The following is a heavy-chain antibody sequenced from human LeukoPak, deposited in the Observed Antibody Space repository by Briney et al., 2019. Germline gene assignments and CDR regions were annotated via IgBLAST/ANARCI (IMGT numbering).Heavy chain of an antibody. Sequence: PSETLSLTCTVSGGSISSSSYYWGWIRQPPGKGLEWIGTIYYSGSTYYNPSLKSRVTISVDTSKNQFSLRLSSVTAADTAVYFCARFRSSWSLDYWGQGTLVTVFS. V-gene: IGHV4-39*01. D-gene: IGHD6-13*01. CDR2: IYYSGST. J-gene: IGHJ4*02. CDR3: ARFRSSWSLDY. CDR1: GGSISSSSYY.